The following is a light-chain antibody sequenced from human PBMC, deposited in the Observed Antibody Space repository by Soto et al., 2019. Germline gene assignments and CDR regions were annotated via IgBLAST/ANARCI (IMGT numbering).Light chain of an antibody. Sequence: DIQLTQSPSFLSASVGDTVTITCRASQGMSTYLAWYQQKPGKVPKLLIRSASTLQSGVPPRFSGGGSGTEFTLPISILQPDDSGIYYCQQLNGYQLAFGGGTNVEIK. V-gene: IGKV1-9*01. CDR1: QGMSTY. CDR3: QQLNGYQLA. J-gene: IGKJ4*01. CDR2: SAS.